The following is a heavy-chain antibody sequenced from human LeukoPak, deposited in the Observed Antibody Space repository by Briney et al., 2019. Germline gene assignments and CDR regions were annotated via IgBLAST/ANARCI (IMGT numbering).Heavy chain of an antibody. CDR3: ARETSYYDILTGPPGGYFDY. Sequence: SVKVSCKASGGTFSSYAISWVRQAPGQGLEWMGRIIPILGIANYAQKFQGRVTITADKSTSTAYMELRSLRSEDTAVYYCARETSYYDILTGPPGGYFDYWGQGTLVTVSS. J-gene: IGHJ4*02. CDR2: IIPILGIA. V-gene: IGHV1-69*04. D-gene: IGHD3-9*01. CDR1: GGTFSSYA.